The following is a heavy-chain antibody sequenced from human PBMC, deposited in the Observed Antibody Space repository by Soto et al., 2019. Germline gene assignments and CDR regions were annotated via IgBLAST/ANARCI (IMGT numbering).Heavy chain of an antibody. D-gene: IGHD3-9*01. J-gene: IGHJ4*02. V-gene: IGHV4-34*01. Sequence: SETLSLTCAVYGGSFSGYYWSWIRQPPGKGLEWIGEINHSGSTNYNPSLKSRVTISVDTSKNQFSLKLSSVTAADTAVYYCARGSGFDWLTVQYHSSFDYWGQGTLVTVSS. CDR3: ARGSGFDWLTVQYHSSFDY. CDR1: GGSFSGYY. CDR2: INHSGST.